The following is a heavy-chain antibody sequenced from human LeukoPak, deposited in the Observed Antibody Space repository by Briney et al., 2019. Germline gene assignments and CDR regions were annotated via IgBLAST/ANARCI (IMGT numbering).Heavy chain of an antibody. CDR2: ISYDGSNK. CDR1: GFTFSSYG. J-gene: IGHJ3*02. D-gene: IGHD4-11*01. V-gene: IGHV3-30*18. CDR3: AKADYSNSWDAFDI. Sequence: GGSLRLSCAASGFTFSSYGMHWVRQAPGKGLEWVAVISYDGSNKYYADSVKGRFTISRDNSKNTLYLQMNSLRAEDTAVYYCAKADYSNSWDAFDIWGQGTMVTVSS.